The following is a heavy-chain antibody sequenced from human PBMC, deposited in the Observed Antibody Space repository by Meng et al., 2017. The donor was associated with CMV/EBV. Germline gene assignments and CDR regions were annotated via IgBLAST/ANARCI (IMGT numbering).Heavy chain of an antibody. Sequence: SETLSLTCAVYGGSFSGYYWSWIRQPPGKGLEGIGEINHSGSTNYNPSLKSRVTISVDTSKNQFSLKLSSVTAADTAVYYCAGASFWSGYYDYWGQGTLVTVSS. CDR2: INHSGST. D-gene: IGHD3-3*01. J-gene: IGHJ4*02. CDR1: GGSFSGYY. CDR3: AGASFWSGYYDY. V-gene: IGHV4-34*01.